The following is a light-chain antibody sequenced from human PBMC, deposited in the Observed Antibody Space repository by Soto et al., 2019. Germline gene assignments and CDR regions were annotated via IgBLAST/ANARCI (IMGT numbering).Light chain of an antibody. CDR2: KAS. J-gene: IGKJ1*01. V-gene: IGKV1-5*03. CDR1: QSISSW. CDR3: QQYKSYWA. Sequence: DIQMTQSPSTLSASVGDRVTITCRASQSISSWLAWYQQKPGKAPKLLIYKASTLESGVPSRFSGSESGTEFTLSFSSLQPDDFASYYCQQYKSYWAFGQGTKVDIK.